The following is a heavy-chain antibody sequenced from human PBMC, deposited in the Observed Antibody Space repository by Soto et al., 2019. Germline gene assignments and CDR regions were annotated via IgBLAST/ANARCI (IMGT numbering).Heavy chain of an antibody. Sequence: ASVKVSCKASGYSFPDYHIHWVRQAPGQGLEWLGRINPKSGGTSTAQKFQGWVTMTRDRSISTVYMELTRLRSDDTAVYFCARGHSTDCSNGVCSFFYTHAMDVWGQGTTVTVSS. J-gene: IGHJ6*02. CDR1: GYSFPDYH. D-gene: IGHD2-8*01. V-gene: IGHV1-2*04. CDR3: ARGHSTDCSNGVCSFFYTHAMDV. CDR2: INPKSGGT.